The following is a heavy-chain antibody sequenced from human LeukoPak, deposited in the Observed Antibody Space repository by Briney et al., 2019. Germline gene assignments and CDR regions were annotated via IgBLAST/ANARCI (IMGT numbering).Heavy chain of an antibody. CDR2: MNPNSGNT. D-gene: IGHD3-10*01. CDR3: ARVRRFGEGNYMDV. CDR1: GYTFTSYD. J-gene: IGHJ6*03. V-gene: IGHV1-8*03. Sequence: GASVKVSCKASGYTFTSYDINWVRQATGQGLGWMGWMNPNSGNTGYAQKFQGRVTITRNTSISTAYMELSSLRSEDTAVYYCARVRRFGEGNYMDVWGTGTTVTVSS.